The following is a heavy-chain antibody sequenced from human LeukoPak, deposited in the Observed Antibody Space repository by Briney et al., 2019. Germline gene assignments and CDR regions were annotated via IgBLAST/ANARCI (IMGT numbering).Heavy chain of an antibody. CDR2: ISYDGSNK. Sequence: GGSLRLACAASGFTFSSYSMNWVRQAPGKGLEWVAVISYDGSNKYYADSVKGRFTISRDNAKNSLYLQMNSLKAEDTAVYYCAKDSGHDGYAFDIWGPGTMVTVSS. CDR1: GFTFSSYS. D-gene: IGHD5-24*01. J-gene: IGHJ3*02. CDR3: AKDSGHDGYAFDI. V-gene: IGHV3-30-3*01.